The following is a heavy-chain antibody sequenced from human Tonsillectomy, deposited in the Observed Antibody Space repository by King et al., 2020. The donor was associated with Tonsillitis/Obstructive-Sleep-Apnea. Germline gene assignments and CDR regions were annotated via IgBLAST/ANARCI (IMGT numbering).Heavy chain of an antibody. CDR1: GYTFTGYY. J-gene: IGHJ5*02. V-gene: IGHV1-2*02. Sequence: FQLVQSGAEVQKPGASVKVSCKASGYTFTGYYMHWVRQAPGQGLEWMGRINPNSGGTNYAQKFQGRVTMTRDTSISTAYMELSRLRSDDTAVYYCVRDGRFYGDYGFDNWFDPWGQGTLVTVSS. D-gene: IGHD4-17*01. CDR3: VRDGRFYGDYGFDNWFDP. CDR2: INPNSGGT.